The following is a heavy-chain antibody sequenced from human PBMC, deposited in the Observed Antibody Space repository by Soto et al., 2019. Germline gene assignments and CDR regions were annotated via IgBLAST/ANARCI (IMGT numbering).Heavy chain of an antibody. CDR1: GGSVSSGSYY. D-gene: IGHD2-8*01. J-gene: IGHJ6*02. V-gene: IGHV4-61*01. CDR2: IYYSGST. Sequence: SETLSLTCTVSGGSVSSGSYYWSWIRQPPGKGLEWIGYIYYSGSTNYNPSLKSRVTISVDTSKNQFSLKLSSVTAADTAVYYCAGGTVLMVYAIIHSSYGMDLWGQGTTVTVSS. CDR3: AGGTVLMVYAIIHSSYGMDL.